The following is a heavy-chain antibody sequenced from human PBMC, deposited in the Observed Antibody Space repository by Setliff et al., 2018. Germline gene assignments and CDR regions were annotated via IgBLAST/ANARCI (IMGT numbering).Heavy chain of an antibody. CDR3: ARALRSPLGGTAFVPVHFDP. J-gene: IGHJ5*02. CDR2: IYYTGST. CDR1: GMSITSYY. Sequence: SETLSLTCSVSGMSITSYYWSWIRQSPGRGLEWIGYIYYTGSTTYSPSLKSRVTISPDTSKNQFHLTVKSVTEADTAVYYRARALRSPLGGTAFVPVHFDPWGQGILVTSPQ. V-gene: IGHV4-59*01. D-gene: IGHD3-16*01.